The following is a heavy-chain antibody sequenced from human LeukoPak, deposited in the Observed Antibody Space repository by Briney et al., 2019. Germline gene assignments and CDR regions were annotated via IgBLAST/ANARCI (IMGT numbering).Heavy chain of an antibody. Sequence: SETLSLTCAVYGGSFSGYYWSWIRQPPEKGLEWIGYIYYSGSINYNPSLKSRVTISVDTSKNQFSLKLRSVTAADTAVYYCARYSGSYSGFDYWGQGTLVTVSP. CDR3: ARYSGSYSGFDY. D-gene: IGHD1-26*01. J-gene: IGHJ4*02. V-gene: IGHV4-59*08. CDR1: GGSFSGYY. CDR2: IYYSGSI.